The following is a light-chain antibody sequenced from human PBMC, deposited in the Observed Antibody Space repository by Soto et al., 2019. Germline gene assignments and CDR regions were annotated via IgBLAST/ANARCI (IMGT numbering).Light chain of an antibody. CDR1: QSISSW. V-gene: IGKV1-5*03. CDR3: QQYNSYPWT. Sequence: DIQMTQSPSTLSASVGDRDTITCRASQSISSWLAWYQQKPGKAPKLLIYKASSLEGGVPSRFSGSGSGTEFTLTISSLQPDDFATYYCQQYNSYPWTFGQGTKVEIK. CDR2: KAS. J-gene: IGKJ1*01.